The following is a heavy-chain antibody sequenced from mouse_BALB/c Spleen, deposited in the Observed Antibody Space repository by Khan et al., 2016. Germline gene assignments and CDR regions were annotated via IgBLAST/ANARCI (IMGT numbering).Heavy chain of an antibody. V-gene: IGHV9-3-1*01. J-gene: IGHJ2*01. D-gene: IGHD1-3*01. CDR2: INTYTGEP. CDR1: GYTFTNYG. CDR3: ARSGDNYYFDH. Sequence: QIQLVQSGPELKKPGETVKISCKASGYTFTNYGMNWVKQAPGKGLKWMGWINTYTGEPTYTDDFKGRFAFSLETSASTAYLQIINLKNADTATYFCARSGDNYYFDHWGQGTTLTVSS.